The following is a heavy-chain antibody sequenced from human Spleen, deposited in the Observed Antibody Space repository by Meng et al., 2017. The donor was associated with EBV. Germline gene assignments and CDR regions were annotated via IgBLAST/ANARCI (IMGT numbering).Heavy chain of an antibody. D-gene: IGHD6-13*01. CDR2: IYWDDDK. CDR3: VHTSTPSSWRPDF. CDR1: GFSLDTSGVA. Sequence: QITLNESGPALMTPTQTLTLTCTFSGFSLDTSGVAVGWIRQPPGKPLEWLALIYWDDDKRYSPSLENRLTITRGTSRNQVVLTITNVDPADTGTYFCVHTSTPSSWRPDFWGQGILVTVSS. J-gene: IGHJ4*02. V-gene: IGHV2-5*02.